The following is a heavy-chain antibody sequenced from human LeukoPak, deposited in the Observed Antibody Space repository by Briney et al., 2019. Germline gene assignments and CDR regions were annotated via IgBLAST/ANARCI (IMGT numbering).Heavy chain of an antibody. J-gene: IGHJ4*02. CDR3: ARYSSSWPFDY. CDR2: ISGSGGSA. V-gene: IGHV3-23*01. Sequence: SGGSLRLSCAASGFTFSSYAMSWVRQAPGKGLEWVSAISGSGGSAYYADSVKGRFTISRDNSKNTLYLQMNSLRAEDTAVYYCARYSSSWPFDYWGQGALVTVSS. CDR1: GFTFSSYA. D-gene: IGHD6-13*01.